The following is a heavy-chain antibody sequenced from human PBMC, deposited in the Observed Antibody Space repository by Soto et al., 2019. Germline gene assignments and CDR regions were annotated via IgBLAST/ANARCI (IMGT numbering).Heavy chain of an antibody. V-gene: IGHV3-23*01. CDR2: ISGSGGST. J-gene: IGHJ4*02. Sequence: PGGSLRLSCAASGFTFSSYAMSWVRQAPGKGLEWVSAISGSGGSTYYADSVKGRFTISRDNSKNTLYLQMNSLRAEDTAVYYCAKGRYSSDSFRPGYWGQGTLVTVSS. CDR1: GFTFSSYA. CDR3: AKGRYSSDSFRPGY. D-gene: IGHD6-25*01.